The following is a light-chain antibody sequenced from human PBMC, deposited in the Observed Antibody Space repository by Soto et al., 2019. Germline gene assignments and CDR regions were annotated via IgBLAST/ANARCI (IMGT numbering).Light chain of an antibody. CDR3: QQRSNWLWT. CDR2: DAS. CDR1: QSVSSY. Sequence: EIVLTQSPATLSLSPGERATLCCRASQSVSSYLAWYQQKPGQAPRLLIYDASNRATGIPARFSGSGSGTDFTLTISSLEPEDFAVYYCQQRSNWLWTFGQGTKVEIK. J-gene: IGKJ1*01. V-gene: IGKV3-11*01.